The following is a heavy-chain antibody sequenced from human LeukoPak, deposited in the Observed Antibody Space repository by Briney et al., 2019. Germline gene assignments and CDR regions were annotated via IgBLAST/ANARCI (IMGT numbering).Heavy chain of an antibody. CDR1: GYTFTSYD. J-gene: IGHJ4*02. CDR3: ARVRDSGSYYLY. CDR2: INPNGGGT. V-gene: IGHV1-2*02. Sequence: GASVKVSCKASGYTFTSYDINWVRQAPGQGLQWMGWINPNGGGTIYAQKFQGRVTMTRDTSISAAYMELSRLTSDDTAVYWCARVRDSGSYYLYWGQGTLVTVSS. D-gene: IGHD3-10*01.